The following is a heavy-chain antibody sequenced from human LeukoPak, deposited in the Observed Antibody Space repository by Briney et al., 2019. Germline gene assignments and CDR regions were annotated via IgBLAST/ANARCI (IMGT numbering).Heavy chain of an antibody. V-gene: IGHV1-24*01. J-gene: IGHJ5*02. CDR1: GYTLTELS. CDR3: ARAVTGTTIWFDP. D-gene: IGHD1-7*01. Sequence: ASVSVSCTVSGYTLTELSMHWVRQAPGKGLEWMGGFDPEDGETIYAQKFQGRVTMTEDTSTDTAYMELSSLRSEDTAVYYCARAVTGTTIWFDPWGQGTLVTVSS. CDR2: FDPEDGET.